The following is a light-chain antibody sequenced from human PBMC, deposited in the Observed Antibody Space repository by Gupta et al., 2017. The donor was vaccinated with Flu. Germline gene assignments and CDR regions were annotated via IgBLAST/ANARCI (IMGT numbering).Light chain of an antibody. Sequence: VLTHPPSVSGAPGERVTLSCTGSSSNIGAGYDVHWYQQLPGTAPKLLIYGNSNRPSGVPDRFSGSKSGTSASLAITGLQAEDEADYYCQSYDSSLSGFLYVFGTGTKVTVL. CDR2: GNS. CDR1: SSNIGAGYD. V-gene: IGLV1-40*01. CDR3: QSYDSSLSGFLYV. J-gene: IGLJ1*01.